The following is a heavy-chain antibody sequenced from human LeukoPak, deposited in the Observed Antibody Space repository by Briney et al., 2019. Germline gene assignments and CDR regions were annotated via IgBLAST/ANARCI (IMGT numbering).Heavy chain of an antibody. D-gene: IGHD3-10*01. V-gene: IGHV4-30-4*01. CDR1: GASISSGDYY. Sequence: SETLSLTCTVSGASISSGDYYWSWIRQPPGKGLEWIGYIYYSGSTYYNPSLKSRLTISVDTSKTQFSLKLSSVTAADTAVYYCASYYYASGSYSWFDPGGQGTLVTVSS. CDR3: ASYYYASGSYSWFDP. CDR2: IYYSGST. J-gene: IGHJ5*02.